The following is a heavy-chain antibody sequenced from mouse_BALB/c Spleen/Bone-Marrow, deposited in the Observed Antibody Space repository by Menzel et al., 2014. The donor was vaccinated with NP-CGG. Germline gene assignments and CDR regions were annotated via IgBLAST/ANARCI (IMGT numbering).Heavy chain of an antibody. CDR3: ARHHRYAYYFDY. CDR2: IHPNSGNT. Sequence: LQEPGSVLVRPGASVKLSCKASGYTFTNSWIHWAKQRPGQGLERIGEIHPNSGNTNFNEKFKVKATLTVDRSSSTAYVDLSSLTAEDSAVYYCARHHRYAYYFDYWGQGTTLTVSS. CDR1: GYTFTNSW. J-gene: IGHJ2*01. D-gene: IGHD2-14*01. V-gene: IGHV1S130*01.